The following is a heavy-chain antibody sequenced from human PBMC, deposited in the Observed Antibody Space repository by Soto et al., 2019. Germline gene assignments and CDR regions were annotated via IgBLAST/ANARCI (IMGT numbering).Heavy chain of an antibody. D-gene: IGHD5-18*01. V-gene: IGHV3-23*01. CDR2: ISGSGGST. Sequence: RSQTISYEASGFSFSRSAMSWVHQAQGKGREWVSAISGSGGSTYYADSVKGRFTISRDNSKNTLYLQMNSLRAEDTAVYYCAKDPVDTAMALFIWFDPWGQGILVTV. CDR3: AKDPVDTAMALFIWFDP. CDR1: GFSFSRSA. J-gene: IGHJ5*02.